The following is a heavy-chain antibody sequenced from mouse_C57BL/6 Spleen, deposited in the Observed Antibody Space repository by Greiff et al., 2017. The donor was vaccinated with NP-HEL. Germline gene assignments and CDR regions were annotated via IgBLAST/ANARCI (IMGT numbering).Heavy chain of an antibody. CDR1: GYTFTDYY. Sequence: QVQLQQSGAELVRPGASVKLSCKASGYTFTDYYINWVKQRPGQGLEWIARIYPGSGNTYYNEKFKGKATLTAEKSSSTAYMQLSSLTSEDSAVYFCARNDGYYDWFDYWGQGTTLTVSS. V-gene: IGHV1-76*01. CDR3: ARNDGYYDWFDY. CDR2: IYPGSGNT. J-gene: IGHJ2*01. D-gene: IGHD2-3*01.